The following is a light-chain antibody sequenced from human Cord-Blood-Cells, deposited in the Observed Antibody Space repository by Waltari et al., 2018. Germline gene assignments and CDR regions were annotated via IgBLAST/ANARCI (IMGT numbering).Light chain of an antibody. J-gene: IGLJ3*02. CDR2: SNT. Sequence: QSVLTQPPSASGTPGQRVTISCSGSSSNIGSNTVNWYQQLPGTAPKRLIYSNTQRPSGVPDRFSGSKSGTSASLAISGLQSEEEADYYCAAWDDSLNGWVFGGGTKLTVL. CDR1: SSNIGSNT. V-gene: IGLV1-44*01. CDR3: AAWDDSLNGWV.